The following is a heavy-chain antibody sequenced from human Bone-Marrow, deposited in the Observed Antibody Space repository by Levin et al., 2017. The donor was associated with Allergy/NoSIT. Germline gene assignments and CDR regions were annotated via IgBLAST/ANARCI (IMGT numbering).Heavy chain of an antibody. J-gene: IGHJ4*02. CDR2: IYYSGTT. Sequence: GSLRLSCTVSGGSIRTTSKYWGWIRQSPGKGLEWIGSIYYSGTTYYNPSLKSRVTISVDTSKNQFSLKLTSVTAADTAIYYCEREARGRGYYIDYWGQGTLVTVSS. CDR3: EREARGRGYYIDY. V-gene: IGHV4-39*02. D-gene: IGHD3-22*01. CDR1: GGSIRTTSKY.